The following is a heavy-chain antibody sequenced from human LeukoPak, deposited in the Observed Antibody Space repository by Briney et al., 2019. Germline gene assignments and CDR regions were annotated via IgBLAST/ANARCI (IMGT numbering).Heavy chain of an antibody. CDR1: GFTLSSYW. CDR3: SRVGTGTTRDY. J-gene: IGHJ4*02. V-gene: IGHV3-74*01. Sequence: GGSLRLSCAVSGFTLSSYWMHWVRHAPGKGRVWVSRLSTDGSSTIYADSVKGRFTTSRDNAKNTVYLQINSLRAEDTAMYYCSRVGTGTTRDYWGQGTLVTVSS. CDR2: LSTDGSST. D-gene: IGHD1-14*01.